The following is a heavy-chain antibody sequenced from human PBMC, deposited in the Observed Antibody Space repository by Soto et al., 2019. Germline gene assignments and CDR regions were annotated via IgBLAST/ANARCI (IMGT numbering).Heavy chain of an antibody. CDR3: ARTLYGDNVDY. Sequence: ASVKVSCKTSGCTFSNYIITWVRQAPGQGLEWMGWMNSNSGNTGYAQKFQGRVTMTRNTSISTAYMELSSLRSEDTAVYYCARTLYGDNVDYWGQGTLVTVSS. CDR2: MNSNSGNT. J-gene: IGHJ4*02. CDR1: GCTFSNYI. D-gene: IGHD4-17*01. V-gene: IGHV1-8*02.